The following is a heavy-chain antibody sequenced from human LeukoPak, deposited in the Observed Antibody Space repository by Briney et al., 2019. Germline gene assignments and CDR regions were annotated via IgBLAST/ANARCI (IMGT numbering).Heavy chain of an antibody. V-gene: IGHV4-38-2*02. Sequence: SETLSLTCTVSGYSISSGYLWGWIRQPPGKGLEWIGSIDGSGSSYYNPSLKSRVTISVDTSRNQFSLKMTSVTAADTAVYYCVRRGVIAAAIDYWGQGTLVTVSS. CDR3: VRRGVIAAAIDY. CDR1: GYSISSGYL. CDR2: IDGSGSS. D-gene: IGHD6-13*01. J-gene: IGHJ4*02.